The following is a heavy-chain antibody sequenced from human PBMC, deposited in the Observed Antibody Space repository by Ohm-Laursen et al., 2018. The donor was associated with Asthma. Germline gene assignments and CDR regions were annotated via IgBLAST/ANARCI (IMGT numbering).Heavy chain of an antibody. CDR2: ISAGGDTT. J-gene: IGHJ6*02. D-gene: IGHD6-13*01. Sequence: LSLTCAASGFSYSSYAMTWVRQAPGQGLEWLSCISAGGDTTYYADSVKGRFTISRDNSKNTLYLQMNSLRAEDTAVYYCAKLRGYSSSLEDVWGQGTTVTVSS. V-gene: IGHV3-23*01. CDR3: AKLRGYSSSLEDV. CDR1: GFSYSSYA.